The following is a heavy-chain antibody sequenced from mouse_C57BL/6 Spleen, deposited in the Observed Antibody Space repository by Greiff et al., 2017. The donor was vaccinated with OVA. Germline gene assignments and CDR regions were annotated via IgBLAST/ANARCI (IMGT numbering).Heavy chain of an antibody. D-gene: IGHD2-3*01. Sequence: EVKLLQSGGGLVQPGGSLKLSCAASGIDFSRYWMSWVRRAPGKGLEWIGEINPDSSTINYAPSLKDKFIISRDNAKNTLYLQMSKVRSEDTALYYCARDYDGYYWYFDVWGTGTTVTVSS. V-gene: IGHV4-1*01. CDR1: GIDFSRYW. CDR3: ARDYDGYYWYFDV. CDR2: INPDSSTI. J-gene: IGHJ1*03.